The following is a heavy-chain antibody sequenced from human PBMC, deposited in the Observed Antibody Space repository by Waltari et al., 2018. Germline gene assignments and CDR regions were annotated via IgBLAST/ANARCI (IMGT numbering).Heavy chain of an antibody. D-gene: IGHD1-26*01. J-gene: IGHJ4*02. CDR1: GASISSSGYF. Sequence: QVQLQESGPGLVKPSQTLSLTCTVSGASISSSGYFWNWIRQHPGKGLEWLGYISYAGSPYYNPSLKGRITISVDTSKNQFSLKLSSATAADTAVYYCVTRPPEGRYFPYFDYWGQGTLVPVSS. V-gene: IGHV4-31*03. CDR2: ISYAGSP. CDR3: VTRPPEGRYFPYFDY.